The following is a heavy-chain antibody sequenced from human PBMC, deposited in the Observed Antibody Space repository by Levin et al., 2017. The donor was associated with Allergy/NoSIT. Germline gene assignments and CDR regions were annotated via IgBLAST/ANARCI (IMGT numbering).Heavy chain of an antibody. CDR3: AKRHSSGWFASDD. CDR1: GFTFSNYG. D-gene: IGHD6-19*01. J-gene: IGHJ4*02. Sequence: AGESLKISCAASGFTFSNYGMLWVRQAPGKGLEWVAVISYDGSNKYYGDSVKGRFTVSRDNSKNTLDLQMNSLRIEDTAVYYCAKRHSSGWFASDDWGQGTLVTVSS. CDR2: ISYDGSNK. V-gene: IGHV3-30*18.